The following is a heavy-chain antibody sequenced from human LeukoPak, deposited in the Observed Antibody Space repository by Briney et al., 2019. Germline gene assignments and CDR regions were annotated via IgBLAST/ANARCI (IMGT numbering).Heavy chain of an antibody. V-gene: IGHV3-30*03. CDR3: ARLTGASDY. J-gene: IGHJ4*02. CDR1: GFTFSSYG. CDR2: ISFDGSNT. Sequence: GRSLRLSCAASGFTFSSYGMHWVRQAPGKGLEWVAVISFDGSNTYYADSVKGRFTISRDNSKNTLYLQMNSLIPEDTAVYYCARLTGASDYWGQGTLVTVSS. D-gene: IGHD7-27*01.